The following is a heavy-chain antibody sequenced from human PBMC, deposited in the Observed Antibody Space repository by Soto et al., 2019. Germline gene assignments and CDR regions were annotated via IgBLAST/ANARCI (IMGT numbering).Heavy chain of an antibody. J-gene: IGHJ6*02. CDR2: ISYDGGNK. CDR1: GFTFSNYA. D-gene: IGHD3-22*01. CDR3: ARDGWLYYDSTSQGMDV. Sequence: QVQLVESGGGVVQPGRSLRLSCSASGFTFSNYAIHWVRQAPGKGLEWVAVISYDGGNKAYADSVKGRFTISRDNAKNKLYLQMNSLRAEDTAVYYCARDGWLYYDSTSQGMDVWAQGTTVTVSS. V-gene: IGHV3-30-3*01.